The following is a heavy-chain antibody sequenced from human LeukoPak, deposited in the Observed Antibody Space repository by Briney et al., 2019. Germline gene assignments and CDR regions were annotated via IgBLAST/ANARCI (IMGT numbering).Heavy chain of an antibody. Sequence: GGSLRLSCAASGFTFSSYAMSWVRQAPGKGLEWVSAISDSGGSTFYADSVKGRFTISRDNSKNTLYLQMNSLRTEDTAIYYCTKYRSGNFDYYPDLDSWGQGILVTVSS. J-gene: IGHJ4*02. CDR3: TKYRSGNFDYYPDLDS. CDR1: GFTFSSYA. CDR2: ISDSGGST. V-gene: IGHV3-23*01. D-gene: IGHD3-9*01.